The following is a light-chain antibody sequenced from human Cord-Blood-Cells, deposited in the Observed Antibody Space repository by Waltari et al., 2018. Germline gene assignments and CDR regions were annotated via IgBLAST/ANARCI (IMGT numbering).Light chain of an antibody. J-gene: IGLJ3*02. V-gene: IGLV2-14*03. CDR2: HVS. CDR1: SSDVGGYNY. CDR3: SSYTSSSSWV. Sequence: QSALTQPAPVSGSPGQSITIPCTATSSDVGGYNYVSWYQQHPGKAPKLMIYHVSNRPSGVSNRFSGSKSGNTASLTISGLQAEDEADYYCSSYTSSSSWVFGGGTKLTVL.